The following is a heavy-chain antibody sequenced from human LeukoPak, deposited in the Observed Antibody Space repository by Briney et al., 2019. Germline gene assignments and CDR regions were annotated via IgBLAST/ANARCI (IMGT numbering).Heavy chain of an antibody. V-gene: IGHV3-74*01. Sequence: PGGSLRLSCAASGFTFSTYWMHWVRQAPGKGLVWVSRIDSDRGTTSYADSVRGRFTISRDNAKNTLFLQMNSLRGDDTAVYYCVSRPDGASYWGQGTLVTVSS. CDR3: VSRPDGASY. J-gene: IGHJ4*02. CDR2: IDSDRGTT. CDR1: GFTFSTYW. D-gene: IGHD6-6*01.